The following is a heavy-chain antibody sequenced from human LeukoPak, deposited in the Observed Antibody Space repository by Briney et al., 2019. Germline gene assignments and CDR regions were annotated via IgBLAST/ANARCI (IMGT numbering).Heavy chain of an antibody. D-gene: IGHD3-22*01. J-gene: IGHJ4*02. V-gene: IGHV4-4*02. CDR1: GGSISSSNW. CDR3: ARAGDGYYDSSGPLDY. CDR2: IYHSGST. Sequence: PSGTLSLTCAVSGGSISSSNWWSWVRQPPGKGLEWIGEIYHSGSTNYNPSLKSRVTISVDKSKNQFSLKLSSVTAADTAVYYCARAGDGYYDSSGPLDYWGQGTLVTVSS.